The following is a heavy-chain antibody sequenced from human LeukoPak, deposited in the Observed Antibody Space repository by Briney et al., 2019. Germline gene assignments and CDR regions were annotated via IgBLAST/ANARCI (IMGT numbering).Heavy chain of an antibody. CDR2: IYNSAST. Sequence: SETLSLTCTVSGGSISGFYWSWIRQPAGKGLEWLGRIYNSASTNYNPSLKSRVTMSIDTSKNQFSLKLSSVTAADTAVYYCARDRSSSWTRDWFDPWGQGTLVTVSS. CDR3: ARDRSSSWTRDWFDP. D-gene: IGHD6-13*01. J-gene: IGHJ5*02. V-gene: IGHV4-4*07. CDR1: GGSISGFY.